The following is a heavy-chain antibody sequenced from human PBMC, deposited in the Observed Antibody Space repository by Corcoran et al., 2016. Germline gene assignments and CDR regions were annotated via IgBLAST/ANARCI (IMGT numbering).Heavy chain of an antibody. CDR2: IYSGGGA. Sequence: EVQLVESGGGLIQPGGSLRLSCAASGFTVSGNYMSWVRQAPGKGLECVSLIYSGGGAYYADSVKGRFTISRDNSKNTLYLQMNSLHAEDKAVDYCARVGYGSGRSYRYLDYWGQGTRVTVSS. V-gene: IGHV3-53*01. D-gene: IGHD3-10*01. J-gene: IGHJ4*02. CDR1: GFTVSGNY. CDR3: ARVGYGSGRSYRYLDY.